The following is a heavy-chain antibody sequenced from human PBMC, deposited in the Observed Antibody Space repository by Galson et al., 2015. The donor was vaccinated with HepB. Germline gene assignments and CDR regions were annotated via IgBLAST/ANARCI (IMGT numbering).Heavy chain of an antibody. V-gene: IGHV3-7*03. CDR2: IKQDGSEK. Sequence: SLRLSCAASGFTFSSYWMSWVRQAPGKGLEWVANIKQDGSEKYYVDSVKGRFTISRDNAKNSLYLQMNSLRAEDTAVYYCARGYGSGSYHPRWFDPWGQGTLVTVSS. CDR3: ARGYGSGSYHPRWFDP. D-gene: IGHD3-10*01. CDR1: GFTFSSYW. J-gene: IGHJ5*02.